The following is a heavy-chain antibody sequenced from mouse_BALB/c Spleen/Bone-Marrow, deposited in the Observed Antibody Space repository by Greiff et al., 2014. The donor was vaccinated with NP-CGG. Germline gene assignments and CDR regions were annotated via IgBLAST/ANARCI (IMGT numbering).Heavy chain of an antibody. CDR1: GYSFTGYT. Sequence: VQLHQSGPELVKPGASMKISCKASGYSFTGYTMNWVKQSHGKNLEWIGLINPYNGGTSYNQKFKGKATLTVDKSSSTAYMELLSPTSEDSAVYYCAREEGYDEGEYFDVWGAGTTVTVSS. CDR2: INPYNGGT. D-gene: IGHD2-14*01. J-gene: IGHJ1*01. V-gene: IGHV1-18*01. CDR3: AREEGYDEGEYFDV.